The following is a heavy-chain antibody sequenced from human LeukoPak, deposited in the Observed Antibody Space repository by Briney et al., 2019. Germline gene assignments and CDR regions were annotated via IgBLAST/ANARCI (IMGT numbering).Heavy chain of an antibody. CDR3: ARETFYGSGSYYRNWFDP. V-gene: IGHV1-8*01. CDR1: GYTFTSYD. CDR2: MNPNSGNA. D-gene: IGHD3-10*01. J-gene: IGHJ5*02. Sequence: SVKDSCKASGYTFTSYDINWVRQATGQGLDWMGCMNPNSGNADYAQRFQGRVTMTRSTSISTAYMELSSLRSEDTAVYYCARETFYGSGSYYRNWFDPGGQGTLVTVSS.